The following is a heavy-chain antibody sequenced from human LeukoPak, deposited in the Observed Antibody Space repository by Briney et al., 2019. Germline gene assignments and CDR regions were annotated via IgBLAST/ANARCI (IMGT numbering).Heavy chain of an antibody. V-gene: IGHV3-15*01. Sequence: GGSLRLSCAASAFTFSNAWMSWVRQAPGKGLEWVGRIKSKTDGGTADYAAPVKGRFTISRDDSKNTLYLQMNSLKTEDTAVYYCTTDGGYDFWSGYYTLAYMDVWGKGTTVTVSS. D-gene: IGHD3-3*01. CDR3: TTDGGYDFWSGYYTLAYMDV. J-gene: IGHJ6*03. CDR1: AFTFSNAW. CDR2: IKSKTDGGTA.